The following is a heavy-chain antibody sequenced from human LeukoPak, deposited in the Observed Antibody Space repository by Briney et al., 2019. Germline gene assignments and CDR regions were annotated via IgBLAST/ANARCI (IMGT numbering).Heavy chain of an antibody. V-gene: IGHV3-7*01. CDR3: AREGSGCDY. Sequence: GGSLRLSCAASGFTLSRHWMSWVSQAPGKGLEWVANIKKDGSNKNYVDSVKGRFTISRDNAKNSLFLQMNSLRAEDTAFYYCAREGSGCDYWGQGTLVTVSS. CDR2: IKKDGSNK. J-gene: IGHJ4*02. D-gene: IGHD3-10*01. CDR1: GFTLSRHW.